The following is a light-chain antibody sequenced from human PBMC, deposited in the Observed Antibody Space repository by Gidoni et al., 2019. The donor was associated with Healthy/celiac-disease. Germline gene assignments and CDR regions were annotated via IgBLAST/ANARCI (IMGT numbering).Light chain of an antibody. CDR3: QQYYSYPWT. Sequence: AIRMTQSPSSFSASTGDRVTITCRASQGISSYLAWYRQKPGKAPKLLIYAASTLQSWGPSRLSGSGSGTDFTLTISCLQSEDFATYYCQQYYSYPWTFGQXTKVEIK. V-gene: IGKV1-8*01. CDR2: AAS. J-gene: IGKJ1*01. CDR1: QGISSY.